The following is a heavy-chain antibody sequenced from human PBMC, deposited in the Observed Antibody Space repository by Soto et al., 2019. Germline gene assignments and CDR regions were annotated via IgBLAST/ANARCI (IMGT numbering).Heavy chain of an antibody. J-gene: IGHJ6*02. CDR2: ISAYNGNT. V-gene: IGHV1-18*01. Sequence: EASVKVSCKASGYTFTSYGISWVRQAPGQGLEWMGWISAYNGNTNYAQKLQGRVTMTTDTSTSTAYMELRSLRSDDTAVYYCARVGSSSWSEYYYGMDVWGQGTTVTVSS. CDR1: GYTFTSYG. D-gene: IGHD6-13*01. CDR3: ARVGSSSWSEYYYGMDV.